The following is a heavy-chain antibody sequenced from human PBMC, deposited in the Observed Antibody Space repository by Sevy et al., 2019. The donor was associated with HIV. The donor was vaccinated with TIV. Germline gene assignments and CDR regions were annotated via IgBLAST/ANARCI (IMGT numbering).Heavy chain of an antibody. J-gene: IGHJ4*02. CDR3: ARGGIVGATHFDY. D-gene: IGHD1-26*01. V-gene: IGHV3-11*01. CDR2: IISSGSTI. Sequence: GGSLRLSCAASGFTFSDYYMSWIRQAPGKGLEWVSYIISSGSTIYYAGSVKGRFTISRDNAKNSLYLQMNSLRAEDTAVYYCARGGIVGATHFDYWGQGTLVTVSS. CDR1: GFTFSDYY.